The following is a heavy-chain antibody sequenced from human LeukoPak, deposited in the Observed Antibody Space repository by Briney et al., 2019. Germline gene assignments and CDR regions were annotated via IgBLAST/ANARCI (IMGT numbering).Heavy chain of an antibody. Sequence: GGSLRLSCAASGFTFSSYSMNWVRQAPGKGLEWVSSISSSSSYIYYADSVKGRFTIPRDNAKNSLYLQMNSLRAEDTAVYYCARAPTRDDAFDIWGPGTMVTVSS. CDR2: ISSSSSYI. CDR3: ARAPTRDDAFDI. J-gene: IGHJ3*02. D-gene: IGHD1/OR15-1a*01. CDR1: GFTFSSYS. V-gene: IGHV3-21*01.